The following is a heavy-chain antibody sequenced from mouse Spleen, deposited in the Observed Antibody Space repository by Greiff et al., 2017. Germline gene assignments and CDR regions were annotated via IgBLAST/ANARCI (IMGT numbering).Heavy chain of an antibody. CDR2: IYPGSGNT. V-gene: IGHV1-66*01. CDR1: GYSFTSYY. CDR3: ARGGYSNDFDY. J-gene: IGHJ2*01. D-gene: IGHD2-5*01. Sequence: VQRVESGPELVKPGASVKISCKASGYSFTSYYIHWVKQRPGQGLEWIGWIYPGSGNTKYNEKFKGKATLTADTSSSTAYMQLSSLTSEDSAVYYCARGGYSNDFDYWGQGTTLTVSS.